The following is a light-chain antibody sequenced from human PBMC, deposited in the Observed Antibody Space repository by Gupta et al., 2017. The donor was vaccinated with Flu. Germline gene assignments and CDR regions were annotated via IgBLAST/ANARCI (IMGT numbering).Light chain of an antibody. CDR3: QHLTAWPVCS. V-gene: IGKV3-11*01. CDR1: QTGTSS. CDR2: AAA. Sequence: EIVLTQTPATLSLSPGERTTISCRASQTGTSSLAWYQQEPGQAPRLLIYAAAIRVTGIPARISGSGCGTDLTLTISSRELEDSAFYYFQHLTAWPVCSFGQGTKLEIK. J-gene: IGKJ2*04.